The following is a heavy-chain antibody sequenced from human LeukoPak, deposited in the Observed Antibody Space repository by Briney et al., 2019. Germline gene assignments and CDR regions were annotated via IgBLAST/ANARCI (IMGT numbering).Heavy chain of an antibody. CDR3: ARLVAATRDYYYYYGMDV. D-gene: IGHD2-15*01. Sequence: PSETLSLTCTVSGGSISNYYWSWIRQPPGKGLEWIGYLYYSGDTNYNPSLKSRVTISVDTSKNQFSLKLSSVTAADTAVYYCARLVAATRDYYYYYGMDVWGQGTTVTVSS. V-gene: IGHV4-59*12. CDR2: LYYSGDT. CDR1: GGSISNYY. J-gene: IGHJ6*02.